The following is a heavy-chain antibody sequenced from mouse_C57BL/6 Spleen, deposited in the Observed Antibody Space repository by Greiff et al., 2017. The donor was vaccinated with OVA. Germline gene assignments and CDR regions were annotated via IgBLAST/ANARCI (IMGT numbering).Heavy chain of an antibody. V-gene: IGHV1-69*01. Sequence: QVQLQQPGAELVMPGASVKLSCKASGYTFTSYWMHWVKQRPGQGLEWIGELDPSDSNTNYNQKFKGKSTLTVDKSSSTAYMQLSSLPSEDSAVYYCARDQITTVVEPWYFDVWGTGTTVTVSS. CDR2: LDPSDSNT. D-gene: IGHD1-1*01. J-gene: IGHJ1*03. CDR3: ARDQITTVVEPWYFDV. CDR1: GYTFTSYW.